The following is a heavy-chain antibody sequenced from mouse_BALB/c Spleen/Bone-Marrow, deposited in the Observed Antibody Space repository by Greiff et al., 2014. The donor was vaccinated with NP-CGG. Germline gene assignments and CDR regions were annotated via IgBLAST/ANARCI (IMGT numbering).Heavy chain of an antibody. Sequence: QVQLQQPGPGLVQPSQSLSITCTVSGFSLTSYGVHWVRQSPGKGLEWLGVVWSGGSTDYNAAFISRLSISKDNSKSQVFFKMNSLQANDTAIYYCARDRWSSSGTPYAMDYWGQGTSVTVSS. J-gene: IGHJ4*01. CDR2: VWSGGST. CDR3: ARDRWSSSGTPYAMDY. CDR1: GFSLTSYG. V-gene: IGHV2-2*02. D-gene: IGHD4-1*01.